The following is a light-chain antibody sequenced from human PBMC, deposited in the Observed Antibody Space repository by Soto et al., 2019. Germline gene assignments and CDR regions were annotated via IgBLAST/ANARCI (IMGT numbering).Light chain of an antibody. CDR1: SSDVGGYNS. CDR2: DVS. Sequence: QSALTQPASVSGSPGQSITISCTGTSSDVGGYNSVSWYQQHPGKAPKLMIYDVSNRPSGVSNRFSGSKSGNTASLTISGLQAEDEADYYCGSYTSSSTVFAGGTKLTVL. V-gene: IGLV2-14*03. J-gene: IGLJ3*02. CDR3: GSYTSSSTV.